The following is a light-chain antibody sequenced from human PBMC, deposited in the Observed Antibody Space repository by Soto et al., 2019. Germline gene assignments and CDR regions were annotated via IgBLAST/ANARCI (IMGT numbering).Light chain of an antibody. CDR1: SSDVGGYKY. CDR3: SSYTGSSSYV. Sequence: QSALTQPASVSGSPGQSITISCTGTSSDVGGYKYVSWYQQHPGKAPKLLIYTVSNRPSGVSNRFSGSKSGNTASLTISGLQAEDEADYYCSSYTGSSSYVFGTGTKVTVL. J-gene: IGLJ1*01. V-gene: IGLV2-14*01. CDR2: TVS.